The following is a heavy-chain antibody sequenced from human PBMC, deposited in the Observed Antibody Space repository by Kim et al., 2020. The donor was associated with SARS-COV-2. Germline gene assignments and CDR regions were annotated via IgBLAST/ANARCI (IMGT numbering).Heavy chain of an antibody. J-gene: IGHJ4*02. CDR3: ARAAHCSGGSCYYFDY. D-gene: IGHD2-15*01. V-gene: IGHV3-33*05. CDR1: GFTFSSYG. Sequence: GESLRLSCAASGFTFSSYGMHWVRQAPGKGLEWVAVISYDGSNKYYADSVKGRFTISRDNSKNTLYLQMNSLRAEDTAVYYCARAAHCSGGSCYYFDYWGQGTLVTVSS. CDR2: ISYDGSNK.